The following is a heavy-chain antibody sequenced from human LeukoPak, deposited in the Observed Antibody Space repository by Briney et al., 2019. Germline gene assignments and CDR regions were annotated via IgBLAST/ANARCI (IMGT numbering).Heavy chain of an antibody. D-gene: IGHD3-22*01. CDR2: ISSSSSYI. CDR1: GFTFSSYS. J-gene: IGHJ3*02. V-gene: IGHV3-21*01. Sequence: KSGGSLRLSCAASGFTFSSYSMNWVRQAPGKGLEWVSSISSSSSYIYYADSVKGRFTISRDNAKNSLYLQMNSLRAEDTAVYYCARPDSSGFPLDAFDIWGQGTMVTASS. CDR3: ARPDSSGFPLDAFDI.